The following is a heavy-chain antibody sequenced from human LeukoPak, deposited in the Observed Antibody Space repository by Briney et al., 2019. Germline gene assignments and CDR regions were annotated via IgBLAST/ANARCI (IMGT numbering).Heavy chain of an antibody. V-gene: IGHV4-38-2*02. J-gene: IGHJ4*02. CDR3: ARADYSYGVDY. Sequence: PSETLSLTCTVSGYSISSGYYWGWIRQPPGKGLEWIGSIYHSGSTYYNPSLKSRVTISVDTSKNQFSLKLSSVTAADTAVYYCARADYSYGVDYWGQGTLVTVSS. CDR1: GYSISSGYY. D-gene: IGHD5-18*01. CDR2: IYHSGST.